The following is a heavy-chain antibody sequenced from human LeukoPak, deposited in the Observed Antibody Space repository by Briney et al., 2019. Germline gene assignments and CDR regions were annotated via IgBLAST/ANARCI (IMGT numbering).Heavy chain of an antibody. CDR3: ARDSGWYHYFDY. CDR2: IYYSGIT. V-gene: IGHV4-59*11. D-gene: IGHD6-19*01. J-gene: IGHJ4*02. Sequence: PSETLSLTCTVSGGSISSHYWSWIRQPPGKGLEWIGYIYYSGITNYNPSLKSRVTISVDTSKNQFSLKLSSVTAADTAVYYCARDSGWYHYFDYWGQGTLVTVSS. CDR1: GGSISSHY.